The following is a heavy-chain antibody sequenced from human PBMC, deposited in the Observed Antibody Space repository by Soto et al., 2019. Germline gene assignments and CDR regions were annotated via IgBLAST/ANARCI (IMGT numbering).Heavy chain of an antibody. D-gene: IGHD3-3*01. CDR1: GGSMSSYC. J-gene: IGHJ5*02. Sequence: SETLSLTCTVSGGSMSSYCWTWIRQPAGKGLEWIGRVYSSGGTHYNPSLKSRVTISIDTSKNQFSLRLLSATDADTAVYFCARGQRFSDWFDPWGQGTLVTVSS. CDR3: ARGQRFSDWFDP. V-gene: IGHV4-4*07. CDR2: VYSSGGT.